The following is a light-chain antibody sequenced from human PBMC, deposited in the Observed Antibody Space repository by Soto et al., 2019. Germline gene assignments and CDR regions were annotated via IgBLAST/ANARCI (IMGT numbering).Light chain of an antibody. Sequence: DIQVTQSPSTLSASVGDRVILACRASQTADKKVAWYQQKPGQAPTVLIYDASRLESGVPSRFSGSGSGTLFTLTISNLQPDDFATYYCQQYNDYPYTFGQGTKVEI. CDR1: QTADKK. J-gene: IGKJ2*01. CDR3: QQYNDYPYT. CDR2: DAS. V-gene: IGKV1-5*01.